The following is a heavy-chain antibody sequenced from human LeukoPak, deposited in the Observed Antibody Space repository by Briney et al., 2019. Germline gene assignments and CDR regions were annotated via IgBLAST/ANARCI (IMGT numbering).Heavy chain of an antibody. J-gene: IGHJ4*02. CDR1: AFTFSSHW. Sequence: PGGSLRLSCATSAFTFSSHWMHWVRHAPGKGLEWVSRIISDGRSISYAVSVKGRFTISRDNAKNTLYLQMNSLRAEDTAVYYCARGHVAGSDRHWDYWGQGALVTVSS. CDR2: IISDGRSI. D-gene: IGHD6-19*01. V-gene: IGHV3-74*01. CDR3: ARGHVAGSDRHWDY.